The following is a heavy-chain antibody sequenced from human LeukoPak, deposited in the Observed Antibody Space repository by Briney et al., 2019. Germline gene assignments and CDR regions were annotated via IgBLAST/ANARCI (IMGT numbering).Heavy chain of an antibody. Sequence: GASVKVSCKASGGTFSSYVISWVRQAPGQGLEWMGRIIPILGIANYAQKFQGRVTITADKSTSTAYMELSSLRSEDTAVYYCARTTVTQRAPFDYWGQGTLVTVSS. D-gene: IGHD4-17*01. CDR3: ARTTVTQRAPFDY. CDR1: GGTFSSYV. V-gene: IGHV1-69*04. J-gene: IGHJ4*02. CDR2: IIPILGIA.